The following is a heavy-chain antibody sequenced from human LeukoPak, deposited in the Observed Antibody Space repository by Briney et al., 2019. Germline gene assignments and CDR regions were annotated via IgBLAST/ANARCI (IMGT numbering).Heavy chain of an antibody. J-gene: IGHJ3*02. CDR1: GFTVSSNY. CDR2: IYSGGST. Sequence: GGSLRLSCAASGFTVSSNYVSWVRQASGKGLEWVSVIYSGGSTYYADSVKGRFTISRDNSKNTLYLQMNSLRAEDTAVYYCARDLRDGYTDAFDIWGQGTMVTVSS. V-gene: IGHV3-66*01. CDR3: ARDLRDGYTDAFDI. D-gene: IGHD5-24*01.